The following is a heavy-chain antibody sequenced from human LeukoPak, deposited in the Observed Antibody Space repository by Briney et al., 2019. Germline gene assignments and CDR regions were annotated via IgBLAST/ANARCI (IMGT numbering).Heavy chain of an antibody. CDR3: ASSRYYSDSGGYPWPYYFDY. Sequence: SETLSLTCVVYGGSFSAYYWSWIRQPPEKGLEWIGEINNSGSTNYNPSLKSRVTISVDTSKNQFSLKLTSVTAADTAVYYCASSRYYSDSGGYPWPYYFDYWGRGPLVTVSS. V-gene: IGHV4-34*01. J-gene: IGHJ4*02. CDR2: INNSGST. D-gene: IGHD3-22*01. CDR1: GGSFSAYY.